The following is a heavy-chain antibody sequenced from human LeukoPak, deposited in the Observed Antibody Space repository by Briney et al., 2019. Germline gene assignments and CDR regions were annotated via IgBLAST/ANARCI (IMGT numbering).Heavy chain of an antibody. D-gene: IGHD6-25*01. J-gene: IGHJ4*02. CDR2: IDYSGST. V-gene: IGHV4-59*08. Sequence: PSETLSLTCTVSGVSISTYYWSWIRQPPGKGLEWIGYIDYSGSTKNPSLMSRVSISVDTSKNQFSLKLSSVTAADTAVYLCARHGSAYSFDYWGQGTLVTVSS. CDR3: ARHGSAYSFDY. CDR1: GVSISTYY.